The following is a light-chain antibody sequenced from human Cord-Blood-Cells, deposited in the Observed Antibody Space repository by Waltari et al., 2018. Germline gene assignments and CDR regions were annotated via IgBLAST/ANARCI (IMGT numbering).Light chain of an antibody. CDR1: QSVSSN. J-gene: IGKJ1*01. CDR2: GAS. CDR3: QQYNNWPRT. V-gene: IGKV3-15*01. Sequence: IVITQSPATLSVSPGARATLSCRASQSVSSNLAWYQQKPGQAPRLLIYGASTRATGIPARFSGSGSGTEFTLTISSLQSEDFAVYYCQQYNNWPRTFGQGTKVEIK.